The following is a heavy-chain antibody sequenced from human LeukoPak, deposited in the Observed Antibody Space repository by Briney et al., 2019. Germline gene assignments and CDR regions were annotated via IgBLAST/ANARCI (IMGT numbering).Heavy chain of an antibody. CDR2: ISYDGSNK. CDR1: GFTFSSYA. CDR3: ARDRGPGERFLGGFIGYLDY. D-gene: IGHD3-3*01. Sequence: GGSLRLSCAASGFTFSSYAMHWVRQAPGKGLEWVAVISYDGSNKYYADSVKGRFTISRDNSKNTLYLQMNSLGAEDTAVYYCARDRGPGERFLGGFIGYLDYWGQGPLFTVPS. V-gene: IGHV3-30-3*01. J-gene: IGHJ4*02.